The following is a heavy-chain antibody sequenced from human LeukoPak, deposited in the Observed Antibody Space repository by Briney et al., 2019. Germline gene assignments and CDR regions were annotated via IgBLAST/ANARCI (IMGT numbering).Heavy chain of an antibody. CDR1: GFTFSSYA. D-gene: IGHD5-12*01. CDR2: ISYDGSNK. Sequence: GGSLRLSCAASGFTFSSYAMHWVRQAPGKGLEWVAVISYDGSNKYYADSVKGRFTISRDNSKNTLYLQMNSLRAEDTAVYYCARGGYATDASDIWGQGTMVTVSS. J-gene: IGHJ3*02. CDR3: ARGGYATDASDI. V-gene: IGHV3-30-3*01.